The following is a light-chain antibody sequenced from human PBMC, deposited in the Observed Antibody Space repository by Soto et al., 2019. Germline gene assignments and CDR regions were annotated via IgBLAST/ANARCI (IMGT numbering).Light chain of an antibody. J-gene: IGKJ1*01. CDR2: AAS. Sequence: IQLTQSPSSLSASVGARVTITCRASQGISRYFAWYQQKPGEAPKLLIYAASTLHTGVPSRFSGSGSGTDVTLTISSLQPEDVATYYCQQLNSFPWTFGQGSTVEIK. V-gene: IGKV1-9*01. CDR3: QQLNSFPWT. CDR1: QGISRY.